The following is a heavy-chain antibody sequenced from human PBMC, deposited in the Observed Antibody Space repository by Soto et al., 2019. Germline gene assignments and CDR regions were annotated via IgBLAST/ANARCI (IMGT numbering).Heavy chain of an antibody. CDR2: INWNGGST. CDR3: ARLATTGNYYYYMDV. J-gene: IGHJ6*03. Sequence: GGSLRLSCAASGFTFDDYGMSWVRQVPGKGLEWVSGINWNGGSTGYADSVKGRFTISRDSAKNPLYLQMNSLRAEDTALYHCARLATTGNYYYYMDVWGKGTTVTVSS. CDR1: GFTFDDYG. D-gene: IGHD4-17*01. V-gene: IGHV3-20*01.